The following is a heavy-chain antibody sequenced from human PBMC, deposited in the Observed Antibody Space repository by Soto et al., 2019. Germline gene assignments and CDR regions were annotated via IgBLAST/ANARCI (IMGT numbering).Heavy chain of an antibody. V-gene: IGHV4-34*01. D-gene: IGHD2-15*01. J-gene: IGHJ4*02. Sequence: KASETLSLTCAVYGGSFSGYYWSWIRQPPGKGLEWIGEINHSGSTNYNPSLKSRVTISVDTSKNQFSLKLSSVTAADTAVYYCARGRGISFDIVVVVAATQRARDDYFDYWGQGTLVTVSS. CDR3: ARGRGISFDIVVVVAATQRARDDYFDY. CDR1: GGSFSGYY. CDR2: INHSGST.